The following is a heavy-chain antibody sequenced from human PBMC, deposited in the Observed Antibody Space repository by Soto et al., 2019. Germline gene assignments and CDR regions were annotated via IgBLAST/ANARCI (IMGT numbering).Heavy chain of an antibody. CDR2: ILVGGST. CDR3: AKATATGGGAFDI. CDR1: GFICSSYD. Sequence: VGSLRLSCEASGFICSSYDMSWVRQAPGKGLGWVSTILVGGSTHYEDSVKGRFTISRDRSKNTVYLEMNSLTAGDTAVYYCAKATATGGGAFDICGQGTMVTVSS. D-gene: IGHD2-8*02. V-gene: IGHV3-23*01. J-gene: IGHJ3*02.